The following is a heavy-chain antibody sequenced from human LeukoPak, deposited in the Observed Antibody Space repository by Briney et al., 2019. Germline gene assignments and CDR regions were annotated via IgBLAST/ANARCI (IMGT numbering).Heavy chain of an antibody. Sequence: KPSETLSLTCTVSGGSISSYYWSWIRQPPGKGLEWIGYIYYSGSTNYNASLKSRVTISVDTSKNQFSLKLSSVTAADTAVYYCARNTDYYDSSGYYHSDAFDIWGQGTMVTVSS. CDR3: ARNTDYYDSSGYYHSDAFDI. D-gene: IGHD3-22*01. J-gene: IGHJ3*02. V-gene: IGHV4-59*01. CDR1: GGSISSYY. CDR2: IYYSGST.